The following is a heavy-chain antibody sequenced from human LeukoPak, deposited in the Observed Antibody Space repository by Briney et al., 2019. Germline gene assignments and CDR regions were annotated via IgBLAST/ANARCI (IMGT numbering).Heavy chain of an antibody. CDR3: ARTYSGYALDG. CDR1: GGSLSGYY. J-gene: IGHJ4*02. Sequence: SETLSLTCAVYGGSLSGYYWSWIRQPPGKGLEWIGEINHSGSTNYNPSLKSRVTISVDTSKNQFSLKLSSVTAADTAVYYCARTYSGYALDGWGQGTLVTVSS. V-gene: IGHV4-34*01. D-gene: IGHD5-12*01. CDR2: INHSGST.